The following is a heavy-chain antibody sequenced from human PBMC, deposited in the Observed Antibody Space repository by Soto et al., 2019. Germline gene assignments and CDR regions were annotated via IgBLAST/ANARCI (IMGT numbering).Heavy chain of an antibody. CDR1: RYIFTNYG. Sequence: QVQLVQSGVEVREPGASVKVSCKAVRYIFTNYGVSWVRQAPGQGHEWMGWITTYNGNTEYAQKFQGRIPMTTDASTSTAYLELRSLRGDDTAIYYCARALTGYGMDVWGQGTTVTVSS. CDR2: ITTYNGNT. J-gene: IGHJ6*02. V-gene: IGHV1-18*01. CDR3: ARALTGYGMDV.